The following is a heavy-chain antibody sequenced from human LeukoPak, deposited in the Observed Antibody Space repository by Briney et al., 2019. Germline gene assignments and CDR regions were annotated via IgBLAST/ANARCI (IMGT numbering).Heavy chain of an antibody. J-gene: IGHJ3*02. Sequence: VASVKVSCKASGYTFTGYYMHWVRQAPGQGLEWMGWINPNSGGTNYAQKFQGRVTMTRDTSISTAYMELSRLRSDDTAVYYCARAGSTTLWAFDIWGQGTMVTVSS. CDR3: ARAGSTTLWAFDI. V-gene: IGHV1-2*02. D-gene: IGHD2-2*01. CDR2: INPNSGGT. CDR1: GYTFTGYY.